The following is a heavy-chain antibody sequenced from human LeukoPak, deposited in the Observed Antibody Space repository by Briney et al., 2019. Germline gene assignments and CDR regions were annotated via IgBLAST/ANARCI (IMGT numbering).Heavy chain of an antibody. Sequence: ASVKVSCKASGYTFTSYGISWVRQAPGQGLKWLGWISAYNGKTNYAQKLQGRVTMTTDTSTSTAYMELRSLRSDDTAVYYCARDILGLRLGELSLPFDYWGQGTLVTVSS. CDR2: ISAYNGKT. CDR3: ARDILGLRLGELSLPFDY. CDR1: GYTFTSYG. J-gene: IGHJ4*02. D-gene: IGHD3-16*02. V-gene: IGHV1-18*01.